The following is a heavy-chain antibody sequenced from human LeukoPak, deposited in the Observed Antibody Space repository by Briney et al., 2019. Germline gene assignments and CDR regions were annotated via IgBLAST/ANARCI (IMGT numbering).Heavy chain of an antibody. CDR3: AKGPHIVVVTAIVRFLF. Sequence: PGGSLRLSCAASGFTFSSYWMHWVRQAPGKGLVWVSRINSDGSSTSYADSVKGRFTISRDNSKNTLYLQMNSLRAEDTAVYYCAKGPHIVVVTAIVRFLFWGQGTLVTVSS. V-gene: IGHV3-74*01. D-gene: IGHD2-21*02. CDR2: INSDGSST. J-gene: IGHJ4*02. CDR1: GFTFSSYW.